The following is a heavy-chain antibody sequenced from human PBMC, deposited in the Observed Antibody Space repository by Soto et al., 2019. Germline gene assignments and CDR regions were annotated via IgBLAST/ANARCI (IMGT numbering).Heavy chain of an antibody. CDR2: IYFRGNT. D-gene: IGHD3-22*01. CDR3: AREGGSYDSGGYLIRGAFDI. J-gene: IGHJ3*02. CDR1: GDSVSRIDYY. V-gene: IGHV4-31*03. Sequence: SETLSLTCSVSGDSVSRIDYYWTWIRQHPEKGLEWIGNIYFRGNTYYSPSLESRLTISVDTSKNQFSLKLTSVTAADTAVYYCAREGGSYDSGGYLIRGAFDIWGQGTMVTVSS.